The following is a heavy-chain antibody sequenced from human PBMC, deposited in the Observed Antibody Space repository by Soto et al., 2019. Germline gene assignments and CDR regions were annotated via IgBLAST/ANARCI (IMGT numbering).Heavy chain of an antibody. J-gene: IGHJ5*02. V-gene: IGHV4-59*01. Sequence: PSETLSLTCSVSGASITTYYWIWIRQPPGKGLEWIGSISYSGSTKYNPSLESRVMISLDTSKNQFSLRLTSVTAADTALYYCARDWDSSGLFDPWGQGALVTVSS. D-gene: IGHD3-10*01. CDR2: ISYSGST. CDR3: ARDWDSSGLFDP. CDR1: GASITTYY.